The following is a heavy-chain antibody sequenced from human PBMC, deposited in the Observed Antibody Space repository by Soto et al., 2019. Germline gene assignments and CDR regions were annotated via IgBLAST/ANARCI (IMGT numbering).Heavy chain of an antibody. Sequence: LRLSCAASGFIFSRYGMHWVRQAPGKGLEWVAVISYDGSNKYYAESVKGRFIISRDKSENTLYLQMNSLRAEDTAVYYCAKDLGSGKPYYYYAMDVWGQGTTVTVSS. CDR1: GFIFSRYG. CDR3: AKDLGSGKPYYYYAMDV. CDR2: ISYDGSNK. J-gene: IGHJ6*02. V-gene: IGHV3-30*18. D-gene: IGHD3-10*01.